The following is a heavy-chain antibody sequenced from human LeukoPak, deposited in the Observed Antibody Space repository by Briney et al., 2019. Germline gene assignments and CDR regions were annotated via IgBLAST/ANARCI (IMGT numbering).Heavy chain of an antibody. CDR1: GFTFSRNS. Sequence: GRSLRLSCAVSGFTFSRNSMHWVRQAPGKGLEWVTVISYDGNNRHYADSVKGRFTISRDNSKNTLYLQMNSLRPEDTAVYYCGREALTGSWHWFDPWGQGTLVTVSS. J-gene: IGHJ5*02. V-gene: IGHV3-30-3*01. D-gene: IGHD2-15*01. CDR3: GREALTGSWHWFDP. CDR2: ISYDGNNR.